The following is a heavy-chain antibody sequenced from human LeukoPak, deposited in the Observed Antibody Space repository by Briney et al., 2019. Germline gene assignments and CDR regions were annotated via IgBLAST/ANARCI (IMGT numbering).Heavy chain of an antibody. V-gene: IGHV4-39*07. D-gene: IGHD6-19*01. Sequence: SETLSLTCTVSGGSISSSSYYWGWIRQPPGKGLEWIGSIYYSGSTYYNPSLKSRVTISVDTSKNQFSLKLSSVTAADTAVYSCARGGSFIAVAGIGWFDPWGQGTLVTVSS. CDR1: GGSISSSSYY. CDR2: IYYSGST. J-gene: IGHJ5*02. CDR3: ARGGSFIAVAGIGWFDP.